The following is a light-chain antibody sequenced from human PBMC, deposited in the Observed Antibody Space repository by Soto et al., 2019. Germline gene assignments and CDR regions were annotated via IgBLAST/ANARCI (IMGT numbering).Light chain of an antibody. CDR1: QSVSTF. J-gene: IGKJ3*01. CDR2: DAS. Sequence: EIVLTQSPPTLSLSPGERATLSCRASQSVSTFLAWYQHKPGQAPRLLIYDASNRATGIPARFSGSGSGTDFTLTISSLEPEDFAVYYCQQRSNWPPFTFGPGTKVDIK. CDR3: QQRSNWPPFT. V-gene: IGKV3-11*01.